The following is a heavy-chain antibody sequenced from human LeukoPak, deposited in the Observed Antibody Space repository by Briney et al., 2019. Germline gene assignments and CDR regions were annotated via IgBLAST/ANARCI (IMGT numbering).Heavy chain of an antibody. CDR1: GGSISSSSYY. CDR2: IYYSGST. CDR3: ARGPPSGYSGYDGSYWYFDL. J-gene: IGHJ2*01. V-gene: IGHV4-39*07. Sequence: SETLSLTCTVSGGSISSSSYYWGWIRQPPGKGLEWIGSIYYSGSTYYNPSLKSRVTISVDTSKNQFSLKLSSVTAADTAVYYCARGPPSGYSGYDGSYWYFDLWGRGTLVTVSS. D-gene: IGHD5-12*01.